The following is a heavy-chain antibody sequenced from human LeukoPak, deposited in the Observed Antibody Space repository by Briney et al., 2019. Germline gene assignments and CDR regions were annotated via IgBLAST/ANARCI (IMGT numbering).Heavy chain of an antibody. Sequence: GPLRLSCVVSGFTFSPYSMNWVRQAPGKGLEWVAYISGRTSTIYYADSVYGRFTISRDNAKNSLYLQMNSLRAEDTAVYYCARAYSLGGNYFDYWGQGTLVTVSS. V-gene: IGHV3-48*01. CDR1: GFTFSPYS. J-gene: IGHJ4*02. D-gene: IGHD4-23*01. CDR2: ISGRTSTI. CDR3: ARAYSLGGNYFDY.